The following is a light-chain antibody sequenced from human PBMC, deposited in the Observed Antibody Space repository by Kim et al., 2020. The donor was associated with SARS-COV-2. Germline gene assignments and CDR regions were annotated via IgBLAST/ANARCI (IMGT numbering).Light chain of an antibody. CDR1: SGSIGDNY. CDR3: QSYNRDNVI. Sequence: GNTVTSSCTRSSGSIGDNYVQWYQQRPGGVPTTVIYEDDQRPSGVSDRFSGSIDNSSNSASLTISGLRTEDEADYYCQSYNRDNVIFGGGTQLTVL. J-gene: IGLJ2*01. CDR2: EDD. V-gene: IGLV6-57*03.